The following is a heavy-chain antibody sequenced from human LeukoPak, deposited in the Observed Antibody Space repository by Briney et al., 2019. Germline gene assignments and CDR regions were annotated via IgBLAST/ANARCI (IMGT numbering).Heavy chain of an antibody. CDR3: ARHYYCDSSGYDAFDI. CDR1: GYTFTSYD. Sequence: GASVKVSCKASGYTFTSYDINWVRRATGQGLEWMGWMNPNSGNTGYAQKFQGRVTMTRNTSISTAYMELSSLRSEDTAVYYCARHYYCDSSGYDAFDIWGQGTMVTVSS. V-gene: IGHV1-8*01. CDR2: MNPNSGNT. D-gene: IGHD3-22*01. J-gene: IGHJ3*02.